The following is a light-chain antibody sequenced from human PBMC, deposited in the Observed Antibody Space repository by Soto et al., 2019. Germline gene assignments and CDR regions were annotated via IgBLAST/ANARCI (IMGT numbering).Light chain of an antibody. CDR2: GAS. CDR1: QTVRDN. CDR3: QQCGSSST. J-gene: IGKJ5*01. V-gene: IGKV3-20*01. Sequence: EVVMTQSPATLSVSPGERATLSCRGSQTVRDNLGWYQQKPGQPPRLLIYGASMRATGIPDRVSGSGSGTDFTLTISRLEPEDFAVYYCQQCGSSSTFGQGTRLEIK.